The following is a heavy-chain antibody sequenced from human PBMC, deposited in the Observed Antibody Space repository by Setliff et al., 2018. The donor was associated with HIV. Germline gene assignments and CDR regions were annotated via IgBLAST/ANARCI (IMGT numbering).Heavy chain of an antibody. D-gene: IGHD3-10*01. CDR1: GGSISSCDYY. CDR3: ARETNASGSLTAYWYFDL. CDR2: IYNSGST. V-gene: IGHV4-30-4*08. J-gene: IGHJ2*01. Sequence: SETLSLTCTVSGGSISSCDYYWTWIRQPPGKGLEWIGYIYNSGSTYYEPSLRGRVTISIDRSKNQFSLKLNSVTAADTAVYYCARETNASGSLTAYWYFDLWGRGTLVTVSS.